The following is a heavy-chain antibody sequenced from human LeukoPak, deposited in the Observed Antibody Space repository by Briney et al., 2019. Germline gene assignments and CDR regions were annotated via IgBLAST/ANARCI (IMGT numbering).Heavy chain of an antibody. CDR1: RFSFSNYW. CDR3: AYSRSSLAAGY. Sequence: GGSLRLSCAASRFSFSNYWMSWVRQAPGKGLEWVANIKEDGSEKYYVDSVKGRFTISRDNAKKSLYLQMSSLRAEDTAVYYCAYSRSSLAAGYWGQGTPVTVSS. D-gene: IGHD2-15*01. J-gene: IGHJ4*02. V-gene: IGHV3-7*03. CDR2: IKEDGSEK.